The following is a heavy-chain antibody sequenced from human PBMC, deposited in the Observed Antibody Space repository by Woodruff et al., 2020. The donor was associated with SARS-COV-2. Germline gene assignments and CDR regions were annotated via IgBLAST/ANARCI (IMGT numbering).Heavy chain of an antibody. Sequence: PGKGLVWVSRSHNGGSSTDYADSVKGRFTISRDNAKNTVYVQMNSLRAEDTAVYYCARDGVAGVIDLDYWGQGTLVTVSS. D-gene: IGHD3-10*01. CDR2: SHNGGSST. V-gene: IGHV3-74*01. CDR3: ARDGVAGVIDLDY. J-gene: IGHJ4*02.